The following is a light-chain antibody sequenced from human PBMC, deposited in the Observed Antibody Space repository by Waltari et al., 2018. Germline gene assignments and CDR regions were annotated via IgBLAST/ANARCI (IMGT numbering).Light chain of an antibody. CDR1: SSVTGHYNL. CDR3: CSYAGTAIYVL. CDR2: EVT. V-gene: IGLV2-23*02. J-gene: IGLJ2*01. Sequence: QSALTQPASVSGSPGQSITISCSGTSSVTGHYNLVSWYQRQSGKAPKLMTYEVTKPPSWVSGRVSGSKSGNTASLTISGLQAEDEADYYCCSYAGTAIYVLFGGGTKLTVL.